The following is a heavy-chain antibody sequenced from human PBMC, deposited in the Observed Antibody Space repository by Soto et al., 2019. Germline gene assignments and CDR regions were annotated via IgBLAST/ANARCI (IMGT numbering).Heavy chain of an antibody. V-gene: IGHV1-2*02. J-gene: IGHJ6*02. D-gene: IGHD2-21*02. CDR3: ATQFHHCGGDCYRGPYFGMDV. Sequence: QVQLVQSGSEVKEPGASVKVSYKASGYTFTGYYVLWVRQAPGQGPECMGWINPYTGGTNYAQKFQGRVTMTRDTSISTAYMELSKLISDDTAVYYCATQFHHCGGDCYRGPYFGMDVWGQGTTVTVSS. CDR2: INPYTGGT. CDR1: GYTFTGYY.